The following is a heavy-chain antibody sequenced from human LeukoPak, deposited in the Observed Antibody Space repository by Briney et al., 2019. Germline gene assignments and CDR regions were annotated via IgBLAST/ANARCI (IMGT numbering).Heavy chain of an antibody. CDR1: GFTFSSYW. CDR2: INSDGSST. J-gene: IGHJ5*02. D-gene: IGHD5-12*01. V-gene: IGHV3-74*01. Sequence: PGGSLRLSCAASGFTFSSYWMHWVRQAPGKGLVWVSRINSDGSSTSYADSVKGRFTISRDNAKNPLYLQMNSLRAEDTAVYYCAKVVARDWFDPWGQGTLVTVSS. CDR3: AKVVARDWFDP.